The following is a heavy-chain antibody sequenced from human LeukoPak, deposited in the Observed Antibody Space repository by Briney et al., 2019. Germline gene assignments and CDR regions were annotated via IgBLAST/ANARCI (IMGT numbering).Heavy chain of an antibody. CDR1: GFTFSSYG. J-gene: IGHJ4*02. CDR2: IWHDGTNK. V-gene: IGHV3-33*03. D-gene: IGHD6-13*01. Sequence: GGSLRLSCAASGFTFSSYGMHWVRQAPGKGLEWVAVIWHDGTNKYFGDSVKGRFTISRDTPKNTLFLQMNSLRVEDTAVYYCARPESWYGGFDSWGQGTLVTVSS. CDR3: ARPESWYGGFDS.